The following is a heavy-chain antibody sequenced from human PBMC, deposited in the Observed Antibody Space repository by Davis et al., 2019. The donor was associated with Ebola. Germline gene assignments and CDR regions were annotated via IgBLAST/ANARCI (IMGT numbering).Heavy chain of an antibody. J-gene: IGHJ6*02. Sequence: MPSETLSLTCAVYGGSFSGYYWSWIRQPPGKGLEWIGEINHSGSTNYNPSLKSRVTISVDTSKNQFSLKLSSVTAADTAVYYCARGSRKAVAAGGVSLRYYGMDVWGQGTTVTVSS. CDR3: ARGSRKAVAAGGVSLRYYGMDV. D-gene: IGHD6-19*01. V-gene: IGHV4-34*01. CDR2: INHSGST. CDR1: GGSFSGYY.